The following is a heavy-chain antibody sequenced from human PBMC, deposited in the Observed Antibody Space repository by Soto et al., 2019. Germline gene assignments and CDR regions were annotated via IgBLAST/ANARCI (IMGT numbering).Heavy chain of an antibody. J-gene: IGHJ4*02. Sequence: PSETLSLTCAVYGGSFSGYYWSWLRQHPGKGLEWIGEINHSGSTNYNPSLKSRVTISVDTSKNQFSLKLSSVTAADTAVYYCARGLGGGLRYWGQGTLVTVSS. V-gene: IGHV4-34*01. CDR1: GGSFSGYY. CDR3: ARGLGGGLRY. CDR2: INHSGST. D-gene: IGHD3-16*01.